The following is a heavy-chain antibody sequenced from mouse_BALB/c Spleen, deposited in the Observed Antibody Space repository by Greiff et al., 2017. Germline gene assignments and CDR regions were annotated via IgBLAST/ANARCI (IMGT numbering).Heavy chain of an antibody. J-gene: IGHJ2*01. CDR1: GFYIEDTY. CDR2: IDRANGNN. CDR3: ARDDNYCAY. D-gene: IGHD2-3*01. V-gene: IGHV14-3*02. Sequence: DVQVVESGAELVEPGARVNLSCIASGFYIEDTYMHWVQLGPEHGLEWLGRIDRANGNNKNDPKFQGKATITADTSSNTAYLQLSSLTSEATAVYYCARDDNYCAYWGKGTTLTVSS.